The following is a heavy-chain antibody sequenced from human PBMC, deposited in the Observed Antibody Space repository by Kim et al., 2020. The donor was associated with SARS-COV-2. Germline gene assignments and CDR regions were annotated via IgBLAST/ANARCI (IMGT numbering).Heavy chain of an antibody. Sequence: GGSLRLSCAASGFTFTRNAMAWVRQAPGKGLQWVSAIGNSDETTYADSVKGRFNISRETSKNTLYLQMNGLRAEDTAIYYCAKDVYRWAFDYWGRGTLVTVSS. CDR2: IGNSDETT. D-gene: IGHD6-19*01. V-gene: IGHV3-23*01. J-gene: IGHJ4*02. CDR3: AKDVYRWAFDY. CDR1: GFTFTRNA.